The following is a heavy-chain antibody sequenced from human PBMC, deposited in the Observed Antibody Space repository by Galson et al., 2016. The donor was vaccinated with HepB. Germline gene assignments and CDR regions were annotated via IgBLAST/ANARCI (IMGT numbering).Heavy chain of an antibody. J-gene: IGHJ6*02. CDR2: MNPTSGNT. CDR3: AATPTTRYGMDV. V-gene: IGHV1-8*01. CDR1: GYTFVSYD. D-gene: IGHD1-1*01. Sequence: SVKVSCKASGYTFVSYDINWVRHATGQGLEWMGWMNPTSGNTGYAQKFQGRVTMTRNTSISTAYMELSRRRSDDTAVYYFAATPTTRYGMDVWGQGTTVTVSS.